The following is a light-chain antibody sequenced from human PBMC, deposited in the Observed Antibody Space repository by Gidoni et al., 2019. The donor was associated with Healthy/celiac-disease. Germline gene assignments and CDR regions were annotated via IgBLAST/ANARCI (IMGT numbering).Light chain of an antibody. CDR2: WAS. V-gene: IGKV4-1*01. CDR1: QSVLYSSNNKNY. J-gene: IGKJ4*01. CDR3: QQYYSTPLT. Sequence: DIVMTQSPDSLSVSLGERATINCKSSQSVLYSSNNKNYLAWYQRKPGQPPKLLIYWASARESGVPDRVSGSGSGTDFTLTIGSLQAEDVAVYYCQQYYSTPLTFGGGTKVEIK.